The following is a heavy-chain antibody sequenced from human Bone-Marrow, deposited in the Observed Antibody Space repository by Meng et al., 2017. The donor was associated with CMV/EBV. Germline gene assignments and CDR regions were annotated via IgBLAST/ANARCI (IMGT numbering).Heavy chain of an antibody. J-gene: IGHJ4*02. CDR3: ARMTTVKGGDYFDY. Sequence: SETLSLTCSVSGDSITSDHYHWGWIRQPPGKGLEWIGYIYYSGSTNYNPSLKSRVTISVDTSKNQFSLKLSSVTAADTAVYYCARMTTVKGGDYFDYWGQGTLVTVSS. CDR2: IYYSGST. CDR1: GDSITSDHYH. V-gene: IGHV4-61*01. D-gene: IGHD4-11*01.